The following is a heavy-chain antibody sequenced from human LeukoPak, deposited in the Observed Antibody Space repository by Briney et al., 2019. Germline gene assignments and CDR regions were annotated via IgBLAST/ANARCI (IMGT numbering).Heavy chain of an antibody. D-gene: IGHD3-22*01. V-gene: IGHV1-18*01. Sequence: GASVKVSCKASGYTFTSYGISWVRQAPGQGLEWMGWISAYNGNTNYAQKLQGRVTMTTDTSTSTAYMELRSLRSDDTAVYYCARDPHHYDSSGYLVPHMDYWGQGTLVTVSS. J-gene: IGHJ4*02. CDR3: ARDPHHYDSSGYLVPHMDY. CDR2: ISAYNGNT. CDR1: GYTFTSYG.